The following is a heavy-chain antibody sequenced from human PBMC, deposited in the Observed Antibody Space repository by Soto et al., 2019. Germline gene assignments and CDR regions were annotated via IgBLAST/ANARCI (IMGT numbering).Heavy chain of an antibody. V-gene: IGHV3-64*01. CDR1: GFTFGTYA. D-gene: IGHD3-22*01. Sequence: EVQLVESGGGLVQPGGSLRLSCAASGFTFGTYAMHWVRQAPGKGLEYVSGIPPNGGSTHYGKSVKGRFTISRDNSKKTLYLQMGSLRPEDTAVYYCASAITLTSPFDFWGRGTLVSVSS. CDR2: IPPNGGST. CDR3: ASAITLTSPFDF. J-gene: IGHJ4*02.